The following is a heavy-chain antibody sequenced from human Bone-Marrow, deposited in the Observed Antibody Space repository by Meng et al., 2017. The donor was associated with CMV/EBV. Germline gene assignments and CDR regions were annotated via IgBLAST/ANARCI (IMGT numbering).Heavy chain of an antibody. J-gene: IGHJ6*02. CDR3: ARAFVPTDYYYYGMDV. V-gene: IGHV1-18*04. CDR2: ISPYNGNT. Sequence: ASVKVSCKASGYTFTSYYMHWVRQAPGQGLEWMGWISPYNGNTNYEQNLQGRVTMTTDESTSTAYMELSSLRSEDTAVYYCARAFVPTDYYYYGMDVWGQGTTVTVSS. D-gene: IGHD2-21*02. CDR1: GYTFTSYY.